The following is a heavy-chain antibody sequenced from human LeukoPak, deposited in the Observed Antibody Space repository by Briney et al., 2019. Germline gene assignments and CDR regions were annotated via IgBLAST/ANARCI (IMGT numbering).Heavy chain of an antibody. CDR1: GFTFTSSA. J-gene: IGHJ4*02. V-gene: IGHV3-48*01. CDR2: ISSSSSTI. CDR3: ARDGRGYSYTFDY. D-gene: IGHD5-18*01. Sequence: GGSLRLSCTASGFTFTSSAMSWVRQAPGKGLEWVSYISSSSSTIYCADSVKGRFTISRDNAKNSLYLQMNSLRAEDTAVYYCARDGRGYSYTFDYWGQGALVTVSS.